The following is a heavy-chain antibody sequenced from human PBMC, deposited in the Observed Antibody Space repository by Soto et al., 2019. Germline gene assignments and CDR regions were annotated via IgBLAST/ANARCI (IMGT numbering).Heavy chain of an antibody. V-gene: IGHV3-30*18. CDR1: GFTFSSYG. CDR3: AKDFSAGYCSGGSCYPDY. D-gene: IGHD2-15*01. CDR2: ISYDGSNK. J-gene: IGHJ4*02. Sequence: QVQLVESGGGVVQPGRSLRLSCAASGFTFSSYGMHWVRQAPGKGLEWVAAISYDGSNKYYADSVKGRFTISRDNSKNTLYLQMNSLRAEDTAVYYCAKDFSAGYCSGGSCYPDYWGQGTLVTVSS.